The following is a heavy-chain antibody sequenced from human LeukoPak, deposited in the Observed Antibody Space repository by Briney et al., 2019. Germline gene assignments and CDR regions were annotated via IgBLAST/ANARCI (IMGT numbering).Heavy chain of an antibody. CDR1: GGSISSGGYY. CDR3: ARVPKPYYYDSSGYWDAFDI. J-gene: IGHJ3*02. D-gene: IGHD3-22*01. V-gene: IGHV4-31*03. CDR2: IYYSGST. Sequence: PSQTLSLTCTVSGGSISSGGYYWSWIRQHPGKGLEWIGYIYYSGSTYYNPSLKSRVTISVDTSKNQFSLKLSSVTAADTAVHYCARVPKPYYYDSSGYWDAFDIWGQGTMVTVSS.